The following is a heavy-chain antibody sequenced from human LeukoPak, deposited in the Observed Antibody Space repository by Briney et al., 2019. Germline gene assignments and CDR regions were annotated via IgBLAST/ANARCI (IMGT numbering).Heavy chain of an antibody. J-gene: IGHJ4*02. CDR2: IFGSGGSP. CDR1: GFTFGSHA. CDR3: GKTTVGYSSGQKPAWPVDY. V-gene: IGHV3-23*01. D-gene: IGHD5-18*01. Sequence: TGGSLRLSCEASGFTFGSHAMYWVRQAPGKGLEWVAGIFGSGGSPHYADPVKGRFTISRDNSRNTVYLQINSPRAEDTAVYYCGKTTVGYSSGQKPAWPVDYWGQGTLVTVSS.